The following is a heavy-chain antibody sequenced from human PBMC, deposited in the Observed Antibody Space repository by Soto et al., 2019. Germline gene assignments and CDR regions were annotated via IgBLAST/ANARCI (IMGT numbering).Heavy chain of an antibody. CDR3: ARDPIRALDY. Sequence: EVQLVDSGGGLVQPGGSLRLSCAASGFTFSSYTMNWVRQAPGKGLEWISYISSSSRTIYYADSVKGRFTISRDNAQNSLYLQTTILRGEDTAVYYCARDPIRALDYWGQGTLVTVSS. V-gene: IGHV3-48*04. D-gene: IGHD5-12*01. CDR2: ISSSSRTI. CDR1: GFTFSSYT. J-gene: IGHJ4*02.